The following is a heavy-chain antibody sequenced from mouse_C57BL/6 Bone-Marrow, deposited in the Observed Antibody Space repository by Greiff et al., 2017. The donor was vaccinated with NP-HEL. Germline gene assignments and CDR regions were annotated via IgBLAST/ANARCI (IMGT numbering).Heavy chain of an antibody. CDR2: IRSKSNNYAT. CDR3: VRQCSDWYFDV. V-gene: IGHV10-1*01. D-gene: IGHD1-1*01. CDR1: GFSFNTYA. Sequence: EVKLVESGGGLVQPKGSLKLSCAASGFSFNTYAMNWVRQAPGKGLEWVARIRSKSNNYATYYADSVKDRFTISRDDSESMLYLQMNNLKTEDTAMYYCVRQCSDWYFDVWGTGTTVTVSS. J-gene: IGHJ1*03.